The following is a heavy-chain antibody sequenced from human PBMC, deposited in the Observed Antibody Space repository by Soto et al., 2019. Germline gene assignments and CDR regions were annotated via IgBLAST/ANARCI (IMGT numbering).Heavy chain of an antibody. CDR3: AREDSIIIPAMSDF. D-gene: IGHD2-2*01. V-gene: IGHV3-21*01. CDR2: ISKSDYT. J-gene: IGHJ4*02. Sequence: GGSLRLSCTVSGFAFNNYGINWVRQAPGKGLEWVSSISKSDYTYYSDSVKGRFTISRDNAKNSVSLQMNTLRVEDTAVYYCAREDSIIIPAMSDFWGQGTLVTVSS. CDR1: GFAFNNYG.